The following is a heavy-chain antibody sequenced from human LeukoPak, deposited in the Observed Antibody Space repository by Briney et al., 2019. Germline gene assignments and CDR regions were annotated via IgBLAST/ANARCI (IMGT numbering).Heavy chain of an antibody. CDR3: ARSYYYGSGSTYYFDY. CDR1: GGSISSSSYY. Sequence: PSETLSLTCTVSGGSISSSSYYWGWIRQPPGKGLEWIGSIYYSGSTYYNPSLKSRVTISVDTSKNQFSLKLSSVTAADTAVYYCARSYYYGSGSTYYFDYWGQGTLVTVSS. J-gene: IGHJ4*02. V-gene: IGHV4-39*07. D-gene: IGHD3-10*01. CDR2: IYYSGST.